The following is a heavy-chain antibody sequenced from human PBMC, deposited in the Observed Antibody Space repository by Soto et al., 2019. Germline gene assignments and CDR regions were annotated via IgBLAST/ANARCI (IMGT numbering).Heavy chain of an antibody. D-gene: IGHD5-12*01. CDR3: ARGGYSGYDRNFDY. Sequence: GGSLRLSCAASGFTVSSNYMSWVRQAPGKGLEWVSVIYSGGSTYYADSVKGRFTISRDNSKNTLYLQMNSLRAEDTAVYYCARGGYSGYDRNFDYWGQGTLVTVSS. CDR2: IYSGGST. J-gene: IGHJ4*02. CDR1: GFTVSSNY. V-gene: IGHV3-66*01.